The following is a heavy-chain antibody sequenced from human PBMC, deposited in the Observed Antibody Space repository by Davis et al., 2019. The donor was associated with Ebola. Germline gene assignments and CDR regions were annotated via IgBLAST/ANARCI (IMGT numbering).Heavy chain of an antibody. V-gene: IGHV4-39*02. Sequence: SETLSLTCTVSGGSISSSSYYWGWICQPPGKGLEWIGSIYYSGSTYYNPSLKSRVTISVDTSKNQFSLKLSSVTAADTAVYYCAREGTVTTTYDYWGQGTLVTVSS. CDR3: AREGTVTTTYDY. D-gene: IGHD4-17*01. J-gene: IGHJ4*02. CDR1: GGSISSSSYY. CDR2: IYYSGST.